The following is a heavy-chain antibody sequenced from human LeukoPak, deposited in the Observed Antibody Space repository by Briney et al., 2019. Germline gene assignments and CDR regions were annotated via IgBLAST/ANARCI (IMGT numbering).Heavy chain of an antibody. CDR1: GYTFTSYD. CDR2: MNPNSGNT. J-gene: IGHJ4*02. CDR3: ARTYYDSSGYYSLGVFDY. Sequence: GASVKVCCKASGYTFTSYDINWVRQATGQGLEWMGWMNPNSGNTGYAQKFQGRVTMTRNTSISTAYMELSSLRSEDTAVYYCARTYYDSSGYYSLGVFDYWGQGILVTVSS. D-gene: IGHD3-22*01. V-gene: IGHV1-8*01.